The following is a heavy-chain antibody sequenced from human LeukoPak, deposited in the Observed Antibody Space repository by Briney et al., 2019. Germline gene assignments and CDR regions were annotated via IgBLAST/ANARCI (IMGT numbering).Heavy chain of an antibody. J-gene: IGHJ4*02. V-gene: IGHV4-31*03. CDR1: GGSISSGDYY. D-gene: IGHD5-12*01. Sequence: PSETLSLTCTVSGGSISSGDYYWSWIRQHPGKGLEWIGYIHYSGSTYYNPPLKSRVTLSVDTSENQFSLKLSSVTAADTAVYYWAREGGGGYADYFDYWGQGTLVTVSS. CDR3: AREGGGGYADYFDY. CDR2: IHYSGST.